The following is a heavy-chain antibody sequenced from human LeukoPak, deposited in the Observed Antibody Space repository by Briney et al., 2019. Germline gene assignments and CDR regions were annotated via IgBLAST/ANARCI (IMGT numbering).Heavy chain of an antibody. V-gene: IGHV4-39*01. CDR3: SLYCSSTSCVEGDY. Sequence: PSETLSLTCTVSGGSISSSSYYWGWIRQPPGKGLEWIGSIYYSGSTYYNPSLKSRVTISVDTSKNQFSLKLSSVTAADTAVYYCSLYCSSTSCVEGDYWGQGTLVTVSP. D-gene: IGHD2-2*01. J-gene: IGHJ4*02. CDR2: IYYSGST. CDR1: GGSISSSSYY.